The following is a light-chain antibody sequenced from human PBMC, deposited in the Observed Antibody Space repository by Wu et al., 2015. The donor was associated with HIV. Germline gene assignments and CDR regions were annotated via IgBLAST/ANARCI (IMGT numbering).Light chain of an antibody. CDR2: ETS. V-gene: IGKV3-20*01. J-gene: IGKJ1*01. Sequence: EIVLTQSPDTLSLSPGERATLSCRASQTVTDSKLAWYQQKPGQAPRLLIYETSSRATGIPYRFSGSGSGTDFTLTISRLEPEDFTVYYCQQYGSSPITFGQGTKVEIK. CDR1: QTVTDSK. CDR3: QQYGSSPIT.